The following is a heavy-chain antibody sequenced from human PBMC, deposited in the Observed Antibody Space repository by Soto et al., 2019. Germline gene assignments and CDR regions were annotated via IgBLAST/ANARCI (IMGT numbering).Heavy chain of an antibody. V-gene: IGHV3-23*01. J-gene: IGHJ4*02. CDR2: ISATGGGT. Sequence: EGSLRLSCAASGCKCINYAMSWVLQAPGKGLEWVSLISATGGGTYYAASVKGRFTISRDNSHNTLYLQVHSLTAEDTAVYYCAKDRRAGGNSAFYFDFWGQGAQVTVSS. CDR1: GCKCINYA. D-gene: IGHD3-16*01. CDR3: AKDRRAGGNSAFYFDF.